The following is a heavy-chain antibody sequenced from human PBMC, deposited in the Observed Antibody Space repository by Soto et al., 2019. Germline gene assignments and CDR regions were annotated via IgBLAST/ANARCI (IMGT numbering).Heavy chain of an antibody. V-gene: IGHV4-39*01. CDR3: ARHKGDYSTQFNDY. D-gene: IGHD4-4*01. Sequence: SAETLSLTCTVSGGSFSSSSYYRGWIRQPPGKGLEWIGSIYYSGSTYYNPSLKSRVTISVDTSKNQFSLKLNSVNAADTAVYYCARHKGDYSTQFNDYWGQGTLVTVSS. CDR2: IYYSGST. J-gene: IGHJ4*02. CDR1: GGSFSSSSYY.